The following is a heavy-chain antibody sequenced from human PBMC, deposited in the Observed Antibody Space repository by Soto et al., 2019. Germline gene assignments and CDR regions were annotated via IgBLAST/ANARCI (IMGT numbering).Heavy chain of an antibody. D-gene: IGHD2-2*01. Sequence: ASVKVSCKASGYTFTGYYMHWVRQAPGQGLEWMGWINPNSGGTNYAQKFQGRVTMTRDTSISTAYMELSRLRSDDTAVYYCAREKDIVVVPAAALDAFDIWGQGTMVTVS. CDR3: AREKDIVVVPAAALDAFDI. V-gene: IGHV1-2*02. J-gene: IGHJ3*02. CDR2: INPNSGGT. CDR1: GYTFTGYY.